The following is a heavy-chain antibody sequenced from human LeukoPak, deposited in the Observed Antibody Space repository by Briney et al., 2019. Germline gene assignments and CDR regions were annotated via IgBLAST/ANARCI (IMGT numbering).Heavy chain of an antibody. CDR2: ISGYNGNT. V-gene: IGHV1-18*01. J-gene: IGHJ4*02. CDR1: GYTFTIYG. CDR3: AREAPYSSDDY. Sequence: ASVKVSCKASGYTFTIYGISWVRQAPGQGLEWMGWISGYNGNTNYAQKFQGRVTMTTDTSTSTAYMELRSLKSDDTAVYYCAREAPYSSDDYWGQGTPAIVSS. D-gene: IGHD6-25*01.